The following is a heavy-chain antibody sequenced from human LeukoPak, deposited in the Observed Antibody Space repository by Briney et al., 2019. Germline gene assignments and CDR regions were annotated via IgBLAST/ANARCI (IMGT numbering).Heavy chain of an antibody. CDR3: ASKAGGDSAEATSYRS. CDR2: INPNSGVT. D-gene: IGHD2-21*01. Sequence: ASVKVSCKASGYTFTDYYMHWVRQAPGQGLEWVGLINPNSGVTHFAQKFQGRVTMTRDTSIGAAYLELSSLRSEDTAIFYCASKAGGDSAEATSYRSWGQGNLVTVAS. CDR1: GYTFTDYY. J-gene: IGHJ5*02. V-gene: IGHV1-2*02.